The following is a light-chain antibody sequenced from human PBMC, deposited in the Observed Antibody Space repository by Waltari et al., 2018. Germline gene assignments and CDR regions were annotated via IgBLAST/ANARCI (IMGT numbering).Light chain of an antibody. Sequence: QSALTQPASVSGSPGQSITISCTGTSSDVGGYNYVLWYQHHPGNAPKLMIYEVSNRPSGVSTRFSGSKSGNTASLTISGLQAEDEADYHCSSYTSSNTYYVFGTGTKVTVL. V-gene: IGLV2-14*01. CDR1: SSDVGGYNY. CDR2: EVS. CDR3: SSYTSSNTYYV. J-gene: IGLJ1*01.